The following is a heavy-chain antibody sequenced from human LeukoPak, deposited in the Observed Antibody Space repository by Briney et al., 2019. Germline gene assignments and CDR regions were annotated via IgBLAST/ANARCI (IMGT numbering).Heavy chain of an antibody. V-gene: IGHV3-49*04. CDR3: TRDQTPYY. Sequence: GKSLRLSCVASGFTFSNFGVHWVRQAPGKGLEWVGFIRSKIYGGTPEYAASVKGRFTISRDDSKGVAYLQMNSLKTEDTAVYYCTRDQTPYYWGQGTLVTVSS. CDR1: GFTFSNFG. CDR2: IRSKIYGGTP. J-gene: IGHJ4*02.